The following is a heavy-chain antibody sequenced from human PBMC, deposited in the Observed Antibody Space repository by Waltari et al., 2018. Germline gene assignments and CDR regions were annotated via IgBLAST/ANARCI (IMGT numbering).Heavy chain of an antibody. J-gene: IGHJ3*01. D-gene: IGHD1-1*01. Sequence: QLQESGPGLVKPSETLSLTCTVSGGSITSYSWSWIRQPPGKGLEWIGYIHYSWSTNYNPSLKRRVTMSIDTSKNQFSLKLSSLTAADTAMYYCARDRDNSPVWGQGTMVTVSS. CDR2: IHYSWST. CDR1: GGSITSYS. CDR3: ARDRDNSPV. V-gene: IGHV4-59*01.